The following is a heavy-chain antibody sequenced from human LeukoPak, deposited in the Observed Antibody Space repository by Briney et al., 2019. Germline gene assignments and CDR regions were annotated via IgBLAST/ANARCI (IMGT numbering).Heavy chain of an antibody. Sequence: GGSLRLSCAASGFTFSIYEMNWVRQAPGKGLEWISYISSSGSTIYYADSVKGRFTISRDNAKNSLYLQMNSLRAEDMALYYCAKDFKTGGYYYDSSGFGFDIWGQGTMVTVSS. CDR1: GFTFSIYE. CDR3: AKDFKTGGYYYDSSGFGFDI. J-gene: IGHJ3*02. D-gene: IGHD3-22*01. V-gene: IGHV3-48*03. CDR2: ISSSGSTI.